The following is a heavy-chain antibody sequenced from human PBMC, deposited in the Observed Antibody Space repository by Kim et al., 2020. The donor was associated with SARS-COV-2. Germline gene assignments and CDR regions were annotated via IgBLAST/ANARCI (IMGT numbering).Heavy chain of an antibody. Sequence: SVKVSCQASGGTFGTYGLSWVRQAPGQGLEWLGGILPVFRRTNYAEKFQDRLTITADESTSTTYMELSSLTSEDTAVYYCAKSTARASYNWFDPWGQGTLVTVSS. CDR3: AKSTARASYNWFDP. CDR1: GGTFGTYG. V-gene: IGHV1-69*13. J-gene: IGHJ5*02. D-gene: IGHD6-6*01. CDR2: ILPVFRRT.